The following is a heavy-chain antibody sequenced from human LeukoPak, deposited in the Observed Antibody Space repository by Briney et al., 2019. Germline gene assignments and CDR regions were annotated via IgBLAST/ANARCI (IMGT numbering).Heavy chain of an antibody. CDR1: GYTFTAYY. J-gene: IGHJ4*02. D-gene: IGHD3-22*01. Sequence: ASVKVSCKASGYTFTAYYMHWVRQAPGQGLEWMGWINPNSGGTNYAQKFQGRVTMTEDTSTDTAYMELSSLRSEDTAVYYCATDYYYDSSGSYYTVDYWGQGTLVTVSS. CDR2: INPNSGGT. CDR3: ATDYYYDSSGSYYTVDY. V-gene: IGHV1-2*02.